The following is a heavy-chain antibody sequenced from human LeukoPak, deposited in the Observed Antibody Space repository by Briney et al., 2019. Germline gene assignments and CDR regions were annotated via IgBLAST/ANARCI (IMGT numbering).Heavy chain of an antibody. V-gene: IGHV3-30-3*01. CDR1: GITFSSYA. Sequence: GRSLRLSCAASGITFSSYAMHWVRQAPGKGLEWVAVIPYDGNNKYYVDSVKGRFTISRDNSKNTLYLQMSSLRAEDTAVYYCARDLSGGGYDYWGQGTLVTVSS. CDR3: ARDLSGGGYDY. CDR2: IPYDGNNK. J-gene: IGHJ4*02. D-gene: IGHD1-26*01.